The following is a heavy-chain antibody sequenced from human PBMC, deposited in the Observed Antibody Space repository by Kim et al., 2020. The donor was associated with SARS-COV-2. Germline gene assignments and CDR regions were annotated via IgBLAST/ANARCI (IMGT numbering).Heavy chain of an antibody. D-gene: IGHD3-10*01. CDR1: GGSISSSSYY. CDR3: ARRELGGWFGESHWFDP. CDR2: IYYSGST. J-gene: IGHJ5*02. V-gene: IGHV4-39*01. Sequence: SETLSLTCTVSGGSISSSSYYWGWIRQPPGKGLEWIGSIYYSGSTYYNPSLKSRVTISVDTSKNQFSLKLSSVTAADTAVYFCARRELGGWFGESHWFDPWGQGTLVTVSS.